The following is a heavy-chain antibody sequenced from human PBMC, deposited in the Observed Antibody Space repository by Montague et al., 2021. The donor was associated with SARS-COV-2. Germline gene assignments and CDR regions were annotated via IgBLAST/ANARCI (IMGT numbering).Heavy chain of an antibody. CDR3: ARASLVRGVIITRVRYSYYMDV. Sequence: SVKVSCKASGYTFTSYDINWARQAAGQGLEWMGWMNPNSGNTGYAQKLQGRVTMTRDTSMNTAYMELSSLRSEDTAVYYCARASLVRGVIITRVRYSYYMDVWGKGTTVTVS. CDR1: GYTFTSYD. V-gene: IGHV1-8*01. J-gene: IGHJ6*03. D-gene: IGHD3-10*01. CDR2: MNPNSGNT.